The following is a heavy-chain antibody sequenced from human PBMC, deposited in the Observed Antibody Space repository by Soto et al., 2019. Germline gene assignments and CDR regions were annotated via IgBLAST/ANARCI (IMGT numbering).Heavy chain of an antibody. J-gene: IGHJ4*02. CDR2: TSYSGNT. D-gene: IGHD1-26*01. V-gene: IGHV4-59*02. Sequence: QVQLQESGPGLLKPSETLSLTCTISGGSVSSYQWSWIRQPPGKGLEWIGLTSYSGNTVYNPSLKSRVAFSVDTSKNHFSLTSPSVTAADTAVYYWARDGVGPFDYWGQGTLVTVSS. CDR1: GGSVSSYQ. CDR3: ARDGVGPFDY.